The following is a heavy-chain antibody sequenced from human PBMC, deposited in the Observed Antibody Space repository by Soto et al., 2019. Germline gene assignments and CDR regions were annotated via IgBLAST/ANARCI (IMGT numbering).Heavy chain of an antibody. CDR1: GYTFTTYD. CDR3: ARSIRIHRRVQQLATYYYYMDV. J-gene: IGHJ6*03. CDR2: MNPNSGNT. Sequence: ASVKVSCKASGYTFTTYDINWVRQAKRQGLEWMGWMNPNSGNTGSAQKFQGRVTMTRNTSISTAYMELSSLRSDDTAVYYCARSIRIHRRVQQLATYYYYMDVWGKGTTVTVSS. V-gene: IGHV1-8*01. D-gene: IGHD6-13*01.